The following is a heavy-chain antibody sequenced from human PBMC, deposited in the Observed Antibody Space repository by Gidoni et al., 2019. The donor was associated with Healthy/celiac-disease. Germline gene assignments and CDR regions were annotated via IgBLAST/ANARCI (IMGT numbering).Heavy chain of an antibody. CDR3: ARLPWGGGYVQPYFDY. CDR2: LDYSGST. J-gene: IGHJ4*02. CDR1: GRSISSSSYY. D-gene: IGHD5-12*01. V-gene: IGHV4-39*01. Sequence: QLQLQESGPGRVKPSEALSLTCTVPGRSISSSSYYWGWSRQPPGKGLEWIGSLDYSGSTYYNPSLKRRVTISVDTSKNQFSLKLSSVTAADTAVYYCARLPWGGGYVQPYFDYWGQGTLVTVSS.